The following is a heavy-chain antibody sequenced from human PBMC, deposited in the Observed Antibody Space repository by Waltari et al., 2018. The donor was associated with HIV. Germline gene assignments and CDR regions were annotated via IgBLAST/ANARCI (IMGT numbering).Heavy chain of an antibody. CDR2: ISRGCSTI. D-gene: IGHD2-21*02. Sequence: EVQLVESGGGLVQPGGSLRLSCAASGFTFSSYEMNWVRQAPGKGLEWVSYISRGCSTIYYADSVKCRFTISRDNAKNSLYLQMNSLRAEDTAVYYCARACGGDCQGAFDIWGQGTMVTVSS. V-gene: IGHV3-48*03. CDR3: ARACGGDCQGAFDI. J-gene: IGHJ3*02. CDR1: GFTFSSYE.